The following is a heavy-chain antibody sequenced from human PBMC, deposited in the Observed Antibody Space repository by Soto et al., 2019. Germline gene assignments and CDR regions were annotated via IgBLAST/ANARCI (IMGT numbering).Heavy chain of an antibody. Sequence: KASETLSLTCAVSGGPISSSNWWSWVRQPPGKGLEWIGEIYHSGSTNYNPSLKSRVTISVDKSKNQFSLKLSSVTAADTAVYYCARDRAGISYWGRQNWFDPWGQGTLVTVSS. D-gene: IGHD6-13*01. CDR1: GGPISSSNW. J-gene: IGHJ5*02. CDR3: ARDRAGISYWGRQNWFDP. CDR2: IYHSGST. V-gene: IGHV4-4*02.